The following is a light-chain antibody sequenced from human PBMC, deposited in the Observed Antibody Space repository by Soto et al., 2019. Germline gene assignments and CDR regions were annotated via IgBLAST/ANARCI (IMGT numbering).Light chain of an antibody. CDR3: QHYNSYSEA. Sequence: DIQMTQSPSTLSATAGDTVTVTCRAGQSVSGWLAWYQQKPGKAPKLLIYKASTLKSGVPSRFSGSGSGTEFTLTISSLQPDDFATYYCQHYNSYSEAFGQGTKVDIK. J-gene: IGKJ1*01. CDR1: QSVSGW. V-gene: IGKV1-5*03. CDR2: KAS.